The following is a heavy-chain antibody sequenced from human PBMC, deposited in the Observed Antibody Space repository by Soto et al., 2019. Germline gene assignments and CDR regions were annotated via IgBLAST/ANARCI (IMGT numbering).Heavy chain of an antibody. CDR3: ARASHIAVVSASFDY. V-gene: IGHV1-46*02. CDR2: IHTSGGGS. J-gene: IGHJ4*02. D-gene: IGHD2-21*01. CDR1: GYTLNTYY. Sequence: QVQLVQSGAEVKKPGASGKVSCKPSGYTLNTYYLHWVRQAPGQGLEWMGIIHTSGGGSTYAQKSMGRVTMTRDTSTSTVFMELSSLRSADTAVYYCARASHIAVVSASFDYWGQGTLVTVSS.